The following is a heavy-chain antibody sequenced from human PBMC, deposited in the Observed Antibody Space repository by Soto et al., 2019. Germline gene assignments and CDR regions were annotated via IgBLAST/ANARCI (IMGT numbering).Heavy chain of an antibody. CDR3: AREGAYYYDSSGYNY. V-gene: IGHV3-30-3*01. J-gene: IGHJ4*02. CDR2: ISYDGSNK. CDR1: GFTFSSYA. Sequence: QVQLVESGGGVVQHGRSLRLSCAASGFTFSSYAMHWVRQAPGKGLEWVAVISYDGSNKYYADSVKGRFTISRDNSKNTLYLQMNSLRAEDTAVYYCAREGAYYYDSSGYNYWGQGTLVTVSS. D-gene: IGHD3-22*01.